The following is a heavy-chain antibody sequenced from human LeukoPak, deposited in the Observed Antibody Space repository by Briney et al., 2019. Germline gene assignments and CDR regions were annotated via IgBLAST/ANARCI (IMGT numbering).Heavy chain of an antibody. J-gene: IGHJ3*02. CDR1: GGSIGSYY. CDR3: ARVFYDSSGHNAFDI. V-gene: IGHV4-4*07. CDR2: FYTSGST. D-gene: IGHD3-22*01. Sequence: SETLSLTCTFSGGSIGSYYWSWIRQPAGKGLEWIGRFYTSGSTNYNPSLKSRVTMSVDTSKNQFSLKLSSVTAADTAVYYCARVFYDSSGHNAFDIWGQGTMVTVSS.